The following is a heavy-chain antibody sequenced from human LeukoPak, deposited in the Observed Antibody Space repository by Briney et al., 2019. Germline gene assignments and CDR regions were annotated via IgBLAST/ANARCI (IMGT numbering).Heavy chain of an antibody. J-gene: IGHJ4*02. D-gene: IGHD3-22*01. Sequence: GGSLRLSCAASGFTFSSYAMTWVRQAPGKGLEWVSAIGSGGSAYYADSVKGRFTISRDNSKNTLYLHMNSLRAEDTAVYYCARDRGRLTMIVPSDYWGQGTLVTVSS. CDR2: IGSGGSA. CDR3: ARDRGRLTMIVPSDY. V-gene: IGHV3-23*01. CDR1: GFTFSSYA.